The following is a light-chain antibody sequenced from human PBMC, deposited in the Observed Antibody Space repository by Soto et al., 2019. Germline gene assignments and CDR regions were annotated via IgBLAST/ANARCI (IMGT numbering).Light chain of an antibody. CDR2: GAS. J-gene: IGKJ1*01. Sequence: EIVLTQSPGTLSLSPGDTAALSCRASQSVSNNYLAWYQQKPGQAPRLLIYGASSRATGIPDRFSGSASLTDFTPTISSLEPEDFAVYYCQQYGTSPRMFGQGTKVEIK. CDR3: QQYGTSPRM. CDR1: QSVSNNY. V-gene: IGKV3-20*01.